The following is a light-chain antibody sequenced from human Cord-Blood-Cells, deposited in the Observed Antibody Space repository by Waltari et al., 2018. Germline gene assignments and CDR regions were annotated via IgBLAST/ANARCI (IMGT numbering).Light chain of an antibody. V-gene: IGKV4-1*01. CDR1: QSVLYSSNNKNY. CDR2: CAS. CDR3: QQYYSTTYT. J-gene: IGKJ2*01. Sequence: DIVMTQSPDSLAVSLGERATINCKSSQSVLYSSNNKNYLAWYQQKPGQSPKLLIYCASTRESGVPDRFSGSGSGTDFTLNIRSLQAEDVAVYYCQQYYSTTYTFGQGTKLEIK.